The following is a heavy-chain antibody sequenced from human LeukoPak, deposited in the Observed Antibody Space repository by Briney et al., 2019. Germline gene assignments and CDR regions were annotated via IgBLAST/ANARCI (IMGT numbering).Heavy chain of an antibody. CDR2: ISGGGGST. V-gene: IGHV3-23*01. CDR1: GFTFSSYA. Sequence: GGSLRLSCAASGFTFSSYAMSWVRRAPGKGLEWVSAISGGGGSTYYADSVKGRFTISSDSSKNTLYLQMNSLRAEDTAVYYCAKRSVVTGYFDLWGRGTLVTVSS. J-gene: IGHJ2*01. D-gene: IGHD2-21*02. CDR3: AKRSVVTGYFDL.